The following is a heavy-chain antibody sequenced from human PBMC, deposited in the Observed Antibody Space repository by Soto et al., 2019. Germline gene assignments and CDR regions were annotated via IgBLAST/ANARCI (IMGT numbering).Heavy chain of an antibody. Sequence: SETLSLTCAVYGGSFSGYYWSWIRQPPGKGLEWIGEINQSGSTNYNPSLKSRVTISVDTSKNQFSLKLSSVTAADTAVYYCARVKVVFYYYYGMDVWGQGTTVTVSS. CDR2: INQSGST. CDR1: GGSFSGYY. J-gene: IGHJ6*02. V-gene: IGHV4-34*01. CDR3: ARVKVVFYYYYGMDV.